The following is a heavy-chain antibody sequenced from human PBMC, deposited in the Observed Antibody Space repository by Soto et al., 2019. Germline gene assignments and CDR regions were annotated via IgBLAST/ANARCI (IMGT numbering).Heavy chain of an antibody. J-gene: IGHJ3*02. Sequence: GASVKVSCKASGYTFTSYGMRWVRQAPGQGLEWMGWISAYNGNTNYAQKLQGRVTMTTDTSTSTAYMELRSLRSDDTAVYYCARVQAFTYYDFWSGYSNDAFDIWGQGTMVTVSS. D-gene: IGHD3-3*01. CDR1: GYTFTSYG. V-gene: IGHV1-18*01. CDR3: ARVQAFTYYDFWSGYSNDAFDI. CDR2: ISAYNGNT.